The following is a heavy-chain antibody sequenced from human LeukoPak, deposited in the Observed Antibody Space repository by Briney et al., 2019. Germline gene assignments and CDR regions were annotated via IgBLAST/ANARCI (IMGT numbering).Heavy chain of an antibody. Sequence: GGSLRLSCAASGFTFSSYGLHWVRQAPGKGLEWVAVIWYDGSNKYYADSVKGRFTISRDNSKNTLYLQMNSLRAEDTAVYYCARGTFPLDAYYYYGMDVWGQGTTVTVSS. D-gene: IGHD3-16*01. V-gene: IGHV3-33*01. CDR2: IWYDGSNK. CDR3: ARGTFPLDAYYYYGMDV. J-gene: IGHJ6*02. CDR1: GFTFSSYG.